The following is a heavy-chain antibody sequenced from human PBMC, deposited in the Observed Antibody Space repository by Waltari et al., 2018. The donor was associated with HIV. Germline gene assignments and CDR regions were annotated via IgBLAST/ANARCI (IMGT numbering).Heavy chain of an antibody. CDR1: GYPFTDYY. D-gene: IGHD2-8*01. CDR2: VNPHNGDT. Sequence: QVQLVQSGAEVKKPGASVRVSCKASGYPFTDYYIHWIRQDSGKGLEWMGWVNPHNGDTTYAQKFQGRSTMTRDTSISTIYMDLSGLTTDDTAVFYCARDRVAGVRRNGNDFWGQGTLVTVSS. J-gene: IGHJ4*02. CDR3: ARDRVAGVRRNGNDF. V-gene: IGHV1-2*02.